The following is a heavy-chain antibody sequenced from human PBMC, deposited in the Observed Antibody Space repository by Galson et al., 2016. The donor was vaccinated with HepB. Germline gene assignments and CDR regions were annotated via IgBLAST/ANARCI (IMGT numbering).Heavy chain of an antibody. CDR2: IYLGDSDT. CDR1: GYTFTGYW. J-gene: IGHJ4*02. Sequence: QSGAEVTKPGESLRISCKASGYTFTGYWINWVRQMPGKGLEWMGIIYLGDSDTRYSPSFQGQVTISAAKSNNTAYLQWRSLKASDTAMYYCARHGGGYCSRKTCYPDKWGQGTLVTVSP. CDR3: ARHGGGYCSRKTCYPDK. V-gene: IGHV5-51*01. D-gene: IGHD2-2*01.